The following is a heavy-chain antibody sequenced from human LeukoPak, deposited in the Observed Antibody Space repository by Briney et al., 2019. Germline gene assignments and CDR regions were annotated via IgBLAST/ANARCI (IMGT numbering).Heavy chain of an antibody. J-gene: IGHJ4*02. CDR1: GFTFSSYG. D-gene: IGHD3-22*01. CDR3: AGSWLLKYYFDY. Sequence: GGSLRLSRAASGFTFSSYGMHWVRQAPGKGLEWVAVIWYDGSNKYYADSVKGRFTISRDNSKNTLYLQMNSLRAEDTAVYYCAGSWLLKYYFDYWGQGTLVTVSS. CDR2: IWYDGSNK. V-gene: IGHV3-33*01.